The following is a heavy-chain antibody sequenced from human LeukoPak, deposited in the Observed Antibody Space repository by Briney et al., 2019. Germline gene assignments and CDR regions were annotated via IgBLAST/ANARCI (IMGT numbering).Heavy chain of an antibody. Sequence: GGSLRLSCAASGFTFSSYSMNWVRQAPGKGLEGVSSISSSSSYIYYADSVKGRFTISRDNAKNSLYLQMNSLSAEDTAVYYCVRLLLTVVTPYYYYYMDVWGKGTTVTVSS. V-gene: IGHV3-21*01. CDR3: VRLLLTVVTPYYYYYMDV. CDR2: ISSSSSYI. CDR1: GFTFSSYS. D-gene: IGHD4-23*01. J-gene: IGHJ6*03.